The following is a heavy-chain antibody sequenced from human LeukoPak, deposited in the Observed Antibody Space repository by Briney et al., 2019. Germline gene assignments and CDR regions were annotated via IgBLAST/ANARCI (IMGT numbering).Heavy chain of an antibody. D-gene: IGHD1-26*01. Sequence: GGSLRLSCAASGFTFSSYGMHWVRQAPGKGLEWVAVISYDGSNKYYADSVKGRFTISRDNSKNTLYLQMNRLRAEDTAVYYCATLTSGPNGYFDYWGQGTLVTVSS. CDR2: ISYDGSNK. CDR3: ATLTSGPNGYFDY. CDR1: GFTFSSYG. J-gene: IGHJ4*02. V-gene: IGHV3-30*03.